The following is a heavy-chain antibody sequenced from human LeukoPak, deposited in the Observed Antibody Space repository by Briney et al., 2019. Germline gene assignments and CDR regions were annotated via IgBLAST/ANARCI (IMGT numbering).Heavy chain of an antibody. CDR1: GYSISSGYY. D-gene: IGHD3-10*01. CDR3: ARDRRGMVREYYFDY. Sequence: SETLSLTCAVSGYSISSGYYWGWIRQPPGQGLEWIGSIYHSGSTYYNPSLKSRVTISVDTSKNQFSLKLSSVTAADTAVYYCARDRRGMVREYYFDYWGQRTLVTVSS. J-gene: IGHJ4*02. CDR2: IYHSGST. V-gene: IGHV4-38-2*02.